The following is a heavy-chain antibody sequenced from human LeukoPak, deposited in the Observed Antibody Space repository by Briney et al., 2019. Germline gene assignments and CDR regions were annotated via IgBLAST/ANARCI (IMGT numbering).Heavy chain of an antibody. V-gene: IGHV3-15*07. J-gene: IGHJ4*02. D-gene: IGHD3-22*01. CDR1: GFTFSNAW. CDR2: IKSKTDGGTT. Sequence: NSGGPLRLSCAASGFTFSNAWMNWVRQAPGKGLEWVGRIKSKTDGGTTDYAAPVKGRFTISRDDSKNTLYLQMNSLKTEDTAVYYCTTDGGRYYYDSSGYSSFDYWGQGTLVTVSS. CDR3: TTDGGRYYYDSSGYSSFDY.